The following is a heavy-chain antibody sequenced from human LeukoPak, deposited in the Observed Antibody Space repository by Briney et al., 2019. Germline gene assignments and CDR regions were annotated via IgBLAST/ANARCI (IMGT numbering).Heavy chain of an antibody. D-gene: IGHD3-3*01. CDR3: ARIRSGGGVVIIRSNYYYMDV. CDR1: GYSISSGYY. J-gene: IGHJ6*03. V-gene: IGHV4-38-2*02. CDR2: IYHSGST. Sequence: PSETLFLTCTVSGYSISSGYYWGWIRQPPGKGLEWIGSIYHSGSTYYNPSLKSRVTISVDTSKNQFSLKLSSVTAADTAVYYCARIRSGGGVVIIRSNYYYMDVWGKGTTVTVSS.